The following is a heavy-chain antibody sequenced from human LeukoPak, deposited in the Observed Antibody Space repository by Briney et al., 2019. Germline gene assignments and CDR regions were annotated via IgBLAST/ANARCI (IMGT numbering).Heavy chain of an antibody. Sequence: GGSLRLSCVASGFIFSRYEMNWVRQAPGKGLEWVSYISTSGSGIYYADSVKGRFTISRDNAKNSLYLQMNSLRAEDTAVYYCARRGFYDTSGYLFDYWGQGALVTVSS. CDR2: ISTSGSGI. CDR3: ARRGFYDTSGYLFDY. D-gene: IGHD3-22*01. J-gene: IGHJ4*02. V-gene: IGHV3-48*03. CDR1: GFIFSRYE.